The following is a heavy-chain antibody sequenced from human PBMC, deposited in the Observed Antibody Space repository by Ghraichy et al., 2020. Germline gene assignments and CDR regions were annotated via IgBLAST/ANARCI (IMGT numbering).Heavy chain of an antibody. CDR1: GFTVSSNY. CDR3: AREPDLKWELRDY. CDR2: IYSGGST. V-gene: IGHV3-66*02. D-gene: IGHD1-26*01. Sequence: GGSLRLSCAASGFTVSSNYMSWVRQAPGKGLEWVSVIYSGGSTYYADSVKGRFTISRDNSKNTLYLQMNSLRAEDTAVYYCAREPDLKWELRDYWGQGTLVTVSS. J-gene: IGHJ4*02.